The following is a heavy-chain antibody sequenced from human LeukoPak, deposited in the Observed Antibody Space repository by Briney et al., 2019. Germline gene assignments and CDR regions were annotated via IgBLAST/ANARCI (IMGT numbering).Heavy chain of an antibody. CDR3: ARGTNDYVWGSYRSYYFDY. V-gene: IGHV4-39*07. J-gene: IGHJ4*02. D-gene: IGHD3-16*02. Sequence: SETLSLTCTVSGGSISSSSYYWGWIRQPPGKGLEWIGSIYYSGTTYYNPSLKSRVTISVDTSKNQFSLKLSSLTAADTAVYYCARGTNDYVWGSYRSYYFDYWGQGSLVTVST. CDR2: IYYSGTT. CDR1: GGSISSSSYY.